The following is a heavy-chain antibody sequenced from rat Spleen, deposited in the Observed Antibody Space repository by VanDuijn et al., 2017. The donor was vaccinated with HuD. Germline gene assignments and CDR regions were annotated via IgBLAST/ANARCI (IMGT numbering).Heavy chain of an antibody. Sequence: EVQLVESGGGLVQPGRSLKLYCAASGFTFSNYDMAWVRQAPTKGLEWVASISTGGGNTYYRDSVKGRFTISRDNAQSSLYLQMDSLRSEDTATYYCTTLITTRDYWGQGVMVTVSS. V-gene: IGHV5S23*01. CDR1: GFTFSNYD. J-gene: IGHJ2*01. CDR3: TTLITTRDY. CDR2: ISTGGGNT. D-gene: IGHD1-10*01.